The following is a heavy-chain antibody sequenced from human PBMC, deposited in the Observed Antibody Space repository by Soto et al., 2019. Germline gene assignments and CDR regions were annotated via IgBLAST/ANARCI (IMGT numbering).Heavy chain of an antibody. CDR3: ATAAPLYCSSTSCSPLWDY. J-gene: IGHJ4*02. CDR2: ISGSGGST. D-gene: IGHD2-2*01. CDR1: GFTFSSYS. Sequence: GGSLILSCAAAGFTFSSYSMSWVRQAPGKGLEWVSAISGSGGSTYYADSVKGRFTISRDNSKNTLYLQMNSLRAEDTAVYYCATAAPLYCSSTSCSPLWDYWGQGTLVTVSS. V-gene: IGHV3-23*01.